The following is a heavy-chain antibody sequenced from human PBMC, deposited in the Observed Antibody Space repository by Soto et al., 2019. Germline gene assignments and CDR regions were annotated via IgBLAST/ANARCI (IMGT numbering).Heavy chain of an antibody. D-gene: IGHD2-21*02. V-gene: IGHV3-23*01. CDR2: TSGSGGST. J-gene: IGHJ4*02. CDR3: VRGRVTPGPIDY. Sequence: EVQLLESGGGLVQPGGSLRLSCAASGFTFSAYAMRWVRQAPGKGLEWVSATSGSGGSTYYADSVKGRFTISRDNSKNTLYLQMNSLRADDTAVYYCVRGRVTPGPIDYWGQGILVTVSS. CDR1: GFTFSAYA.